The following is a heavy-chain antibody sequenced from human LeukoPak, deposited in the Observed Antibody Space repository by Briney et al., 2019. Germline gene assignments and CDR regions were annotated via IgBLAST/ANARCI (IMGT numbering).Heavy chain of an antibody. D-gene: IGHD4-17*01. J-gene: IGHJ4*02. CDR1: RFTFSSYG. CDR3: AKEIWPTVTTPGLTYFDY. V-gene: IGHV3-30*02. CDR2: IRYDGRNK. Sequence: HAGGSLRLSCAASRFTFSSYGMHWVRQAPGKGLEWVAFIRYDGRNKYYADSVKGRFTISRDNSQNTLYLQMNSLRNEDTAVYYCAKEIWPTVTTPGLTYFDYWGQGTLVTVSS.